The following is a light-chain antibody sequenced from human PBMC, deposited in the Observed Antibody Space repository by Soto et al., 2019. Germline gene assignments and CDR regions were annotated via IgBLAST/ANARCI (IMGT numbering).Light chain of an antibody. CDR1: SSDVGGYNY. V-gene: IGLV2-14*01. CDR2: EVS. J-gene: IGLJ1*01. CDR3: SSYTSSSTFYG. Sequence: QSVLTQPASVSGSPGQSITISCTGTSSDVGGYNYVSWYQQHPGKAPKLMIYEVSKRPSGVSNRFSGSKSGNTASLTISGRQAEDEADYYCSSYTSSSTFYGFGTGTKVTVL.